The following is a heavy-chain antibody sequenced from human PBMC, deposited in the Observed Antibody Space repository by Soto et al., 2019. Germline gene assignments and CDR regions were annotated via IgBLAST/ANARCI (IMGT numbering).Heavy chain of an antibody. CDR2: SNAGNGNT. J-gene: IGHJ6*03. Sequence: QVQLGQSGAEVEKPGASVKVSCKASGYTFTHYAVHWVRQDPGQRLEWMGWSNAGNGNTRFSQNLHGRVTITRDTSARTVYMELSSMRSEDTSVYYCARGHLAVVPVASGFYYMAAWGKGTTFTVS. D-gene: IGHD2-2*01. CDR1: GYTFTHYA. V-gene: IGHV1-3*01. CDR3: ARGHLAVVPVASGFYYMAA.